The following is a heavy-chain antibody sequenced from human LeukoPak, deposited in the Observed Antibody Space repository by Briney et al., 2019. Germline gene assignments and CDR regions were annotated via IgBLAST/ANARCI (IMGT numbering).Heavy chain of an antibody. V-gene: IGHV1-2*02. CDR2: MHPNSGGT. CDR1: GYTFTDRY. J-gene: IGHJ3*02. CDR3: ARHTTIFGVAIIDI. D-gene: IGHD3-3*01. Sequence: GASVKVSCKASGYTFTDRYMHWVRQAPGQGLEWMGWMHPNSGGTNYAQKFQGRVTMTRDTSISTAYMDLSSLRSDDTAVYYCARHTTIFGVAIIDIWGQGTMVTVSS.